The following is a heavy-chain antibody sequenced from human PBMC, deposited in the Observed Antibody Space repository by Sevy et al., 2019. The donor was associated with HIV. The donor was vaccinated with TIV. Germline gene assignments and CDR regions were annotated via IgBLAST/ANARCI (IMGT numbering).Heavy chain of an antibody. CDR3: SRGRSNFRY. CDR1: GASMSGHY. CDR2: IYDTGDT. Sequence: SETLSLTCTLSGASMSGHYWSWIRQPPGKGLEWIGYIYDTGDTNFNPSLKSRVTISQDTSKTQFSLSLSSVNAADTAVYYWSRGRSNFRYWSHGTLVTVSS. D-gene: IGHD1-26*01. V-gene: IGHV4-59*11. J-gene: IGHJ4*01.